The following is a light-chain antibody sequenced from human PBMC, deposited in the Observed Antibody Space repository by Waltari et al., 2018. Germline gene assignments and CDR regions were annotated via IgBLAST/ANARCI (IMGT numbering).Light chain of an antibody. CDR3: AVWDDSLSGWV. J-gene: IGLJ3*02. V-gene: IGLV1-47*01. Sequence: SVLTQPPSASGTPGQRVTIFSSGSTSNIGSNSVYWYQPLPGTAPKVLIYRNNQRPSGVPDRFSGSKSDTSASLAISGLRSEDDAHYYCAVWDDSLSGWVFGGGTKVTVL. CDR2: RNN. CDR1: TSNIGSNS.